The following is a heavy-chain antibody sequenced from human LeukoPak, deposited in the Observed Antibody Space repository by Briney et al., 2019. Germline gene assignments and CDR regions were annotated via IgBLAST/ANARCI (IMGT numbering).Heavy chain of an antibody. J-gene: IGHJ3*02. CDR2: IIPLLGIA. V-gene: IGHV1-69*04. CDR3: ARSPIVVVVAAPSSSAFDI. D-gene: IGHD2-15*01. CDR1: GGTFSSYA. Sequence: SVKVSCKASGGTFSSYAISWVRQAPGQGLEWMGRIIPLLGIANYAQKFQGRVTITADKSTSPAYMELSSLGSEDTAVYYCARSPIVVVVAAPSSSAFDIWGQGTMVTVSS.